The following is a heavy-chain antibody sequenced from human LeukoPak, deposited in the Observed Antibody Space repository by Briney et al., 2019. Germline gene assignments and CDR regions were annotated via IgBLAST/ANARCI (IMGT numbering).Heavy chain of an antibody. CDR3: ARAGTDGYSHFDY. CDR1: GDSINSYY. V-gene: IGHV4-4*07. Sequence: SETLSLTCTVPGDSINSYYWSWIRQPAGEGLEWIGRIYTSGTDYNPSLKSRVTMSLDTSKNQFSLKLSSVTAADTAVYYCARAGTDGYSHFDYWGQGTLVTVSS. J-gene: IGHJ4*02. CDR2: IYTSGT. D-gene: IGHD3-22*01.